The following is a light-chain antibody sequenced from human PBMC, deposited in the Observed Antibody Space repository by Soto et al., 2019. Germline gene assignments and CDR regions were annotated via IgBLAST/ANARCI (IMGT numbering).Light chain of an antibody. CDR3: CSYAGSSTPVV. V-gene: IGLV2-23*01. CDR2: EDS. CDR1: SSDVRSYNL. Sequence: QSALTQPASVSGSPGQSITISCTGTSSDVRSYNLVSWYQQHPGTAPKLMIYEDSKRPSGVSNRFSGSKSGNTASLTISGLQAEDEADYYCCSYAGSSTPVVFGGGTKVTVL. J-gene: IGLJ2*01.